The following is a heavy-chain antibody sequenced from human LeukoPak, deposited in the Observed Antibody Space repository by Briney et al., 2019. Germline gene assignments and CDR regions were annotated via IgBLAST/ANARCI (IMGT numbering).Heavy chain of an antibody. CDR1: GFTFSSYS. D-gene: IGHD6-19*01. CDR2: ISSSSSYI. Sequence: GGSLRLSCAASGFTFSSYSMNWVRQAPGKGLEWVSSISSSSSYIYYADSVKGRSTISRDNAKNSLYLQMNSLRAEDTAVYYCATISSGWLFDYWGQGTLVTVSS. V-gene: IGHV3-21*01. CDR3: ATISSGWLFDY. J-gene: IGHJ4*02.